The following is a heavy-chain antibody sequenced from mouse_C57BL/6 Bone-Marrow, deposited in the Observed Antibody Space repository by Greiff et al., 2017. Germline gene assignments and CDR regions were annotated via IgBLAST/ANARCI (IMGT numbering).Heavy chain of an antibody. J-gene: IGHJ4*01. CDR2: ISDGGSYT. CDR3: ARVESSSYAMDY. D-gene: IGHD1-1*01. Sequence: DVHLVESGGGLVKPGGSLKLSCAASGFTFSSYAMSWVRQTPEKRLEWVATISDGGSYTYYPDNVKGRFTISRDNAKNNLYLQMSHLKSEDTAMYYCARVESSSYAMDYWGQGTSVTVSS. CDR1: GFTFSSYA. V-gene: IGHV5-4*01.